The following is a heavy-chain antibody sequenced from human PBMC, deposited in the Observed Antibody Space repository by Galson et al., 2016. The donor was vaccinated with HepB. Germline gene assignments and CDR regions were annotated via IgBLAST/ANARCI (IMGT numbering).Heavy chain of an antibody. J-gene: IGHJ3*02. CDR2: TYYRSKWYN. CDR3: ASGTAYGSAFEI. Sequence: CAISGDSVSSINAAWHWLRQSPSRGLEWLGRTYYRSKWYNDYATSLKGRIIITPDTSKNQFSLQLDSVSHEDTDVYYCASGTAYGSAFEIWGQGTLVTVSS. CDR1: GDSVSSINAA. V-gene: IGHV6-1*01. D-gene: IGHD2-21*02.